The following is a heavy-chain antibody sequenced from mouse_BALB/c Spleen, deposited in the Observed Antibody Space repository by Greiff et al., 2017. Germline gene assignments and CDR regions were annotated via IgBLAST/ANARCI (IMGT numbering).Heavy chain of an antibody. CDR1: GDSITSGY. D-gene: IGHD1-1*01. CDR3: ARGRDYYGSSSYYFDY. Sequence: VQLKESGPSLVKPSQTLSLTCSVTGDSITSGYWNWFRKFPGNKLEYMGYISYSGSTYYNPSLKSRISITRDTSKNQYYLQLNSVTTEDTATYYCARGRDYYGSSSYYFDYWGQGTTLTVSS. J-gene: IGHJ2*01. V-gene: IGHV3-8*02. CDR2: ISYSGST.